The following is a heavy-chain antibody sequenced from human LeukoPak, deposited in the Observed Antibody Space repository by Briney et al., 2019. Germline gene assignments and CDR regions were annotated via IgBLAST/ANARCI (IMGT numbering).Heavy chain of an antibody. CDR3: ARPHSSGWYYFDY. J-gene: IGHJ4*02. V-gene: IGHV3-30-3*01. CDR2: ISYDGSNK. CDR1: GFIFSSYA. Sequence: GGSLRLSCAASGFIFSSYAMHWVRQAPGKGLEWVAVISYDGSNKYYADSVKGRFTISRDNSMNTLYLQMNSLRAEDTAVYYCARPHSSGWYYFDYWGQGTLVTVSS. D-gene: IGHD6-19*01.